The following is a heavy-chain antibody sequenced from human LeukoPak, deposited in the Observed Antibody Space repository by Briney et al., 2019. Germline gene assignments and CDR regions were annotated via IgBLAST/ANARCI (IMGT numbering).Heavy chain of an antibody. V-gene: IGHV4-39*01. CDR1: GGSISSSSYY. CDR3: ASRTAAGGWFDP. D-gene: IGHD6-25*01. CDR2: IYYSGST. J-gene: IGHJ5*02. Sequence: SETRSLTCTVSGGSISSSSYYWGWIRQPPGKGLEWIGSIYYSGSTYYNPSLKSRVTISVDTSKNQFSLKLSSVTAADTAVYYCASRTAAGGWFDPWGQGTLVTVSS.